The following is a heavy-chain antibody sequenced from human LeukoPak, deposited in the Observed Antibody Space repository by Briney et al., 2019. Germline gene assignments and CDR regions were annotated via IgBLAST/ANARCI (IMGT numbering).Heavy chain of an antibody. CDR3: ARVSQTIRFLEWLHAFDI. J-gene: IGHJ3*02. Sequence: PGGSLRLSCAASGFTFSSYSTNWVRQAPGKGLEWVSSISSSSSYIYYADSVKGRFTISRDNAKNSLYLQMNSLRAEDTAVYYCARVSQTIRFLEWLHAFDIWGQGTMVTVSS. CDR2: ISSSSSYI. D-gene: IGHD3-3*01. CDR1: GFTFSSYS. V-gene: IGHV3-21*01.